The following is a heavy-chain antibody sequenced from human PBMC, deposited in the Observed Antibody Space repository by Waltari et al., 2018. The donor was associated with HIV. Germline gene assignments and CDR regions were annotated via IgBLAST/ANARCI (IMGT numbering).Heavy chain of an antibody. CDR1: GDSVPSNSPA. J-gene: IGHJ5*02. V-gene: IGHV6-1*01. D-gene: IGHD4-17*01. CDR3: ARTWTTLYNWFDP. CDR2: TYYRSKWYN. Sequence: QVQLQQSGPGLVRPSQTLSLTCAISGDSVPSNSPAWNCLREAPSRGLEWLGRTYYRSKWYNDYAVSVKSRITINPDTSKNQFSLQLNSVTPEDTAVYYCARTWTTLYNWFDPWGQGTLVTVSS.